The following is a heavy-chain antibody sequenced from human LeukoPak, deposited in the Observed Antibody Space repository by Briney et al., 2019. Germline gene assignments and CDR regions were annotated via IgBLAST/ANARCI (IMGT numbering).Heavy chain of an antibody. CDR1: GGTFSSYA. CDR3: ARDQDGYNPYYYYGMDV. D-gene: IGHD5-24*01. J-gene: IGHJ6*02. Sequence: SVKVSCKASGGTFSSYAISWVRQAPGQGLEWMGGIIPIFGTANYAQKFQGRVTITADESTSTAYMGLSSLRSEDTAVYYCARDQDGYNPYYYYGMDVWGQGTTVTVSS. CDR2: IIPIFGTA. V-gene: IGHV1-69*13.